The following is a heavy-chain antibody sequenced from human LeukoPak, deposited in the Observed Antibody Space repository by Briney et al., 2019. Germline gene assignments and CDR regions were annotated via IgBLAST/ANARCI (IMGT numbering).Heavy chain of an antibody. Sequence: SETLSLTCTVSGGSINSYYWSWIRQPPGKGLEWIGYTYYSGSTNYNPSLKSRVTISVDTSKNQFSLKLSSVTAADTAVYYCARTTEGGYTYDYFYYYYMDVWGKGTTVTISS. V-gene: IGHV4-59*01. CDR3: ARTTEGGYTYDYFYYYYMDV. J-gene: IGHJ6*03. D-gene: IGHD5-18*01. CDR2: TYYSGST. CDR1: GGSINSYY.